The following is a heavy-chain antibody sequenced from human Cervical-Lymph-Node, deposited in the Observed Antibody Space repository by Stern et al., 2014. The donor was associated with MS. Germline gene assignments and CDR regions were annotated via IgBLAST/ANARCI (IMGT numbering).Heavy chain of an antibody. J-gene: IGHJ5*01. CDR1: GFNFSYYY. CDR2: ITPVGDAI. Sequence: VQLVESGGGLVKPGGSLRLSCVASGFNFSYYYMSWIRQAPGKGLEWVSFITPVGDAIYYEDSVKGQFPISRDDAKTSLYLQVNSVRGEDTAVYYCARDQDGGDGYDSGGQGTLVTVSS. V-gene: IGHV3-11*01. D-gene: IGHD2-21*02. CDR3: ARDQDGGDGYDS.